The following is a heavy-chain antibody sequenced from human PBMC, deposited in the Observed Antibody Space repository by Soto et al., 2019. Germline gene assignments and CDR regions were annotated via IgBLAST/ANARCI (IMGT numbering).Heavy chain of an antibody. D-gene: IGHD3-3*01. CDR2: IWYDGSNK. J-gene: IGHJ1*01. Sequence: GGSLRLSCAGSGFSFSNYGMHWVRQAPGKGLEWVALIWYDGSNKYYADSVKGRFTISRDNSKNTLYLQMSSLRNEDTAVYYCARDPRVETTLMAVFQGWGQGTLVNVSS. CDR1: GFSFSNYG. V-gene: IGHV3-33*01. CDR3: ARDPRVETTLMAVFQG.